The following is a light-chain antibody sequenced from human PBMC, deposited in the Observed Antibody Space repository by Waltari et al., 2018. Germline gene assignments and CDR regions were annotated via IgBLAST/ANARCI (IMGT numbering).Light chain of an antibody. Sequence: DIVMTQSPDSLAVSLGERATINCKSSQSVLYTSNNKNYLAWYQQEPGQPPKWLIYWASTRESGVPDRFSGSGSGTDFTLTISSLQAEDVAVYYCQQYYSTPLTFGGGTKVEIK. V-gene: IGKV4-1*01. J-gene: IGKJ4*01. CDR1: QSVLYTSNNKNY. CDR2: WAS. CDR3: QQYYSTPLT.